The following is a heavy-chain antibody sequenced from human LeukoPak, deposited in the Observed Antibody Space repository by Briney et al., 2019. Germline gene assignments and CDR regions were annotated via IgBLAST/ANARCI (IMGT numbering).Heavy chain of an antibody. CDR1: EFTFSDYW. CDR2: VNQDGNNK. V-gene: IGHV3-7*01. Sequence: GGSLRLSCAASEFTFSDYWMTWVRQAPGKGLEWVANVNQDGNNKNYVESVKGRFTISRDNAKNSLYLQVNSLRAEDTAVYYCARILGGDEGADYWGQGTLVTVSS. CDR3: ARILGGDEGADY. D-gene: IGHD1-26*01. J-gene: IGHJ4*02.